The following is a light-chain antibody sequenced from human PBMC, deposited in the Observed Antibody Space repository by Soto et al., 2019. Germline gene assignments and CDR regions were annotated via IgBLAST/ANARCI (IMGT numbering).Light chain of an antibody. CDR3: QQYGNSPPFT. J-gene: IGKJ1*01. CDR2: DAS. V-gene: IGKV3-11*01. CDR1: QSVSSY. Sequence: EIVLTQSPATLSLSPVERATLSCRASQSVSSYLAWYQQKPGQAPRLLIYDASNRATGIPARFSGSGSGTDFTLTISRLEPEDFAVYYCQQYGNSPPFTFGQGTKVDIK.